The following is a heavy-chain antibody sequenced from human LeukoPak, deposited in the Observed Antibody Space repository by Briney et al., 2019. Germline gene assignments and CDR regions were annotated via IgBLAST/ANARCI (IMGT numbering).Heavy chain of an antibody. CDR2: ISGSGDST. D-gene: IGHD1-20*01. CDR3: AKDLEYISGPNYFDY. V-gene: IGHV3-23*01. Sequence: GGSLRLSCAASGFTFSSYAMNWVRQAPGKGLEWVSAISGSGDSTYYSDSAKGRFSISRDNSKNTLYLQMSSLRAEDTAVYYCAKDLEYISGPNYFDYWGQGTLVTVSS. J-gene: IGHJ4*02. CDR1: GFTFSSYA.